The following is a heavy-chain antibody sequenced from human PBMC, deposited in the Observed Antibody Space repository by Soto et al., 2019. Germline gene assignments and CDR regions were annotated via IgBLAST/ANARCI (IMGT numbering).Heavy chain of an antibody. CDR2: IDYTGGT. V-gene: IGHV4-30-4*01. CDR3: ARVGHGDYGRGYYFDF. Sequence: QVRLQESGPRLVKPSQTLSLTCSVSGASIRDGDYYWSWLRQPPGKGPEWIGIIDYTGGTHYNPTLTGAVSMSVDTSANQFSLKANFVTAADSAVYYCARVGHGDYGRGYYFDFWGPGILVTVSS. D-gene: IGHD4-17*01. J-gene: IGHJ4*02. CDR1: GASIRDGDYY.